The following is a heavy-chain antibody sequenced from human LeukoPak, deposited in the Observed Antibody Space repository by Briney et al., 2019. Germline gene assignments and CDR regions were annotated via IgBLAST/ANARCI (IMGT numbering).Heavy chain of an antibody. CDR3: ARSSERKYYFDY. CDR2: INTDGSST. CDR1: GFTFSSYW. Sequence: GGSLRLSCAASGFTFSSYWIHWVRQAPGKGLVWVSRINTDGSSTNYADSVKGRFTISRDNAKNTVYLQMNSLRAEDTAVYYCARSSERKYYFDYWGQGTLVTVSS. J-gene: IGHJ4*02. D-gene: IGHD3-22*01. V-gene: IGHV3-74*01.